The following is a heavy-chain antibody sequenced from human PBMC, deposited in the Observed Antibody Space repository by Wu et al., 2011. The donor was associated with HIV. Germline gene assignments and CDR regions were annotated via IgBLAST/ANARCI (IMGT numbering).Heavy chain of an antibody. V-gene: IGHV1-18*04. J-gene: IGHJ5*02. CDR3: TRGTIWFHP. CDR1: GYTFTGYY. Sequence: LVQSGAEVKKPGASVKVSCKASGYTFTGYYVHWVRQAPGQGLEWMGWITVYNGNTNYPQKFQGRVTMTTDTSTSTAYMELRSLRSDDTAVYYCTRGTIWFHPWGQGTLVTVSS. D-gene: IGHD3-3*01. CDR2: ITVYNGNT.